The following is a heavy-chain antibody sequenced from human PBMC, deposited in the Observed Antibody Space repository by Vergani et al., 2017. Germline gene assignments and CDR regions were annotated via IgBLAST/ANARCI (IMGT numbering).Heavy chain of an antibody. CDR3: ARMSSGWYRY. D-gene: IGHD6-19*01. CDR1: GGSFSGYY. J-gene: IGHJ4*02. Sequence: QVQLQQWGAGLLKPSETLSLTCAVYGGSFSGYYWSWIRQPSGKGLEWIGEINHSGSTNYNPSLKSRVTISVDTSKNQFSLKLSSVTAADTAVYYCARMSSGWYRYWGQGTLVTVSS. CDR2: INHSGST. V-gene: IGHV4-34*01.